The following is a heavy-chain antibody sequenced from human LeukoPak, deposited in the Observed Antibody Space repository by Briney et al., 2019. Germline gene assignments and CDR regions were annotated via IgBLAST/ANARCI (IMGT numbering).Heavy chain of an antibody. Sequence: GGALRLSCAASVFSLRSFARCWVRHAPGKGREWVSGVNWNGGSTGYADSVKGRFTISRHNAKNSLYLQMNSLRHEDTALYDCARIAAAGTFVWFDYWGQGTLVTVSS. D-gene: IGHD6-13*01. V-gene: IGHV3-20*01. CDR1: VFSLRSFA. CDR2: VNWNGGST. CDR3: ARIAAAGTFVWFDY. J-gene: IGHJ4*02.